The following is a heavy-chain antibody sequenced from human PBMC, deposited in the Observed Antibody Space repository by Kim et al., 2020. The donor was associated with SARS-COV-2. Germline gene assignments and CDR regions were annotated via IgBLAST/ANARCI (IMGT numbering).Heavy chain of an antibody. Sequence: NYTPSLESRVTISVHRSRNQFSLKLSSVTAADTAVYYCASFTIFGVVTVYWGQGTLVTVSS. CDR3: ASFTIFGVVTVY. D-gene: IGHD3-3*01. J-gene: IGHJ4*02. V-gene: IGHV4-4*02.